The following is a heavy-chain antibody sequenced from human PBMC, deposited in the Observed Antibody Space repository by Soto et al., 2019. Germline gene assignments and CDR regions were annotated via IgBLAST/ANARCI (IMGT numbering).Heavy chain of an antibody. CDR2: ISYDGSNK. CDR3: ARDLSRGITMIALEIHY. D-gene: IGHD3-22*01. CDR1: GFTFSNYA. Sequence: AGGSLRLSCVGSGFTFSNYAIHWVRQAPGKGLELVAIISYDGSNKYYTESVRGRFTVSRDNPKNTVYLQMSTLRPEDTAVYYCARDLSRGITMIALEIHYWGQGTRVTVSS. J-gene: IGHJ4*02. V-gene: IGHV3-30*04.